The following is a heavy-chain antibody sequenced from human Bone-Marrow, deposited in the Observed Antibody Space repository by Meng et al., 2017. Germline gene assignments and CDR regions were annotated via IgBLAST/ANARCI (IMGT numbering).Heavy chain of an antibody. J-gene: IGHJ6*02. CDR3: ARDRGGVYVPYYYYGMDV. Sequence: ASVKVSCKASGYTFTSYYMHWVRQAPGQGLEWMGIINPSGGSTSYAQKFQGRVTMTRDTSTSTVYMELSSLRSEDTAVYYCARDRGGVYVPYYYYGMDVWGQGTTVTVSS. D-gene: IGHD3-16*01. CDR2: INPSGGST. CDR1: GYTFTSYY. V-gene: IGHV1-46*01.